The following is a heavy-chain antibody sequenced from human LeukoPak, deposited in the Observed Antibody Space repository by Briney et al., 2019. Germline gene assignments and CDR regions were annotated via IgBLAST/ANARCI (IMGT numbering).Heavy chain of an antibody. D-gene: IGHD2-2*01. CDR2: IWYDGSNK. V-gene: IGHV3-33*01. CDR3: ARDSGTSYYFDY. J-gene: IGHJ4*02. CDR1: GFTFSSYG. Sequence: PGRSLRLSCAASGFTFSSYGMHWVRQAPGKGLEWVAVIWYDGSNKYYADSVKGRFAISRDNSKNTLYLQMDSLRAEDTAVYYCARDSGTSYYFDYWGQGTLVTVSS.